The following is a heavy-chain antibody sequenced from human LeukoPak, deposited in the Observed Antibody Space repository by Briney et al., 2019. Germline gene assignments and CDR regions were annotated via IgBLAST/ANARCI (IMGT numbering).Heavy chain of an antibody. D-gene: IGHD6-13*01. V-gene: IGHV4-34*01. J-gene: IGHJ6*03. CDR3: GRGSFGYSSFSYYYYMDV. CDR2: INHSGST. Sequence: WETLSLTCAVYSGSFSGYYWSWIRQPPGKGLEWIGEINHSGSTNYNPSLKSRVTISVDTSKNQFSLKLSSVTAADTAVYYCGRGSFGYSSFSYYYYMDVWGKGTTVTVSS. CDR1: SGSFSGYY.